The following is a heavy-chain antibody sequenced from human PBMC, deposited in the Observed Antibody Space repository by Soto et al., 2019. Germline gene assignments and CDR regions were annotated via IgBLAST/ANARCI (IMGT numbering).Heavy chain of an antibody. CDR3: ARSIGGSSYYPPDY. J-gene: IGHJ4*02. V-gene: IGHV3-30*03. D-gene: IGHD2-15*01. CDR1: GFTFSGYG. CDR2: LANDGSYQ. Sequence: QVQLVESGGGVVQPGGSLRLSCAASGFTFSGYGMHWVRQSPGEGLEWVAMLANDGSYQYYAESVKVRFTISRDNSKNTLYLQMDSLRPEDTAVYYCARSIGGSSYYPPDYWGQGTLVTVSS.